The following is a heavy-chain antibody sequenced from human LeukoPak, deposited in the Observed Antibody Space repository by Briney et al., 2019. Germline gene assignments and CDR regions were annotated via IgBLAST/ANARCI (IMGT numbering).Heavy chain of an antibody. J-gene: IGHJ1*01. Sequence: SETLSLTCAVSGGSFSGYYWTWIRQPPGKGLEWIGEINHSGNANYNPSLKSRVTISLDMSENHFSLKLSSVTAADTAVYYCATYSSTGIFQHWGQGTLVTVSS. D-gene: IGHD6-13*01. CDR3: ATYSSTGIFQH. CDR2: INHSGNA. V-gene: IGHV4-34*01. CDR1: GGSFSGYY.